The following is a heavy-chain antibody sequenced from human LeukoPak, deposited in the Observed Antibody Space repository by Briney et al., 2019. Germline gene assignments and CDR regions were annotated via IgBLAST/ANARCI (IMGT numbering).Heavy chain of an antibody. Sequence: SETLSLTCTVSGGSISSYYWSWIRQPPGKGLEWIGYIYYSGSTNYNPSLKSRVTISVGTSKNQFSLKLSSVTAADTAVYYCARHRLSSSSWYYWGQGTLVTVSS. D-gene: IGHD6-13*01. CDR2: IYYSGST. V-gene: IGHV4-59*08. CDR1: GGSISSYY. CDR3: ARHRLSSSSWYY. J-gene: IGHJ4*02.